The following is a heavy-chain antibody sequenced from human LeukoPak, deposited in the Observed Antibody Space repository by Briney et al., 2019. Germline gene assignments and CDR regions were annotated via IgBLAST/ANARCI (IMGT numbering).Heavy chain of an antibody. CDR1: GFTLSSYG. CDR2: IWYDGSTE. CDR3: AKDPCSGGSCYSYYYYYYMDV. D-gene: IGHD2-15*01. V-gene: IGHV3-33*06. Sequence: GRSLRLSCAASGFTLSSYGMHWVRQAPGKGLEWVAFIWYDGSTEYYADSVKGRSTISRDNSKNTLYLQMNSLRAEDTAIYYCAKDPCSGGSCYSYYYYYYMDVWGKGTTVTVSS. J-gene: IGHJ6*03.